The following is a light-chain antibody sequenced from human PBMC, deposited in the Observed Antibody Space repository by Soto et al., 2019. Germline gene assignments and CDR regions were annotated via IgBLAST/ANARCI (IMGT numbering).Light chain of an antibody. CDR3: QQYGSSQYT. CDR1: QSVNNNS. J-gene: IGKJ2*01. V-gene: IGKV3-20*01. Sequence: EIVLTQSPGTLSLSPGERATLSCRASQSVNNNSLAWYQQKPGQAPRLLIYGASSGATGIPDRFSGSGSGTDFTLTISRLEPEDFAVYYCQQYGSSQYTFGQGTKLEIK. CDR2: GAS.